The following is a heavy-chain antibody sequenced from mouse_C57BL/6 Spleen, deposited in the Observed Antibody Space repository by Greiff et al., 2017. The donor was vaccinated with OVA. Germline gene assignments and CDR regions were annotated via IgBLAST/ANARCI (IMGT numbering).Heavy chain of an antibody. V-gene: IGHV3-1*01. CDR2: ISYSGST. J-gene: IGHJ1*03. CDR1: GYSITSGYD. Sequence: EVQLQESGPGMVKPSQSLSLTCTVTGYSITSGYDWHWIRHFPGNKLEWMGYISYSGSTNYNPSLKSRISITHDTSKNHFFLKLNSVTTEDTATYYCARDEGELGPYWYFDVWGTGTTVTVSS. CDR3: ARDEGELGPYWYFDV. D-gene: IGHD4-1*01.